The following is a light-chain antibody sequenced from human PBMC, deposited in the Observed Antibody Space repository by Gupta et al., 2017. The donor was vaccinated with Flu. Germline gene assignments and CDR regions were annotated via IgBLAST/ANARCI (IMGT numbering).Light chain of an antibody. V-gene: IGLV2-14*03. Sequence: QSALTQPASVSGSPGQSINISCNGTSSDVGGYNYVSWYQQYPGRAPKYITYDVANRPSGVSSRFSGSKSGNTASLTISGLQAEDEADYYCSSYTSSSTLVFGGGTKVTVL. CDR1: SSDVGGYNY. CDR3: SSYTSSSTLV. CDR2: DVA. J-gene: IGLJ2*01.